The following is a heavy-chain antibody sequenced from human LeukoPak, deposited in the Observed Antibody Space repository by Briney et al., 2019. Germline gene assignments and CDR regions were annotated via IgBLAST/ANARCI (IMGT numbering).Heavy chain of an antibody. CDR3: ARVGEHRSGIDYFDY. CDR1: GSPISSSMYY. D-gene: IGHD3-10*01. Sequence: PSETLLLTCTVSGSPISSSMYYLGWIRPPPGHGLERLRIIYYSGSTYYNPSLKSRVTISVDTSKNQFSLKLSSVTAADTAVYYCARVGEHRSGIDYFDYWGQGTLVTVSS. J-gene: IGHJ4*02. CDR2: IYYSGST. V-gene: IGHV4-39*01.